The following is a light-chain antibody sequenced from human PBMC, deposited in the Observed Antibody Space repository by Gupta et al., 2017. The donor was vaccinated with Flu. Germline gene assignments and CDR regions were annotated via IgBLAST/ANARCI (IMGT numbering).Light chain of an antibody. Sequence: SLGERATINCNSSQTLLYFSNNKNYLAWYQQKPGQTPKLLMNWASTREAGVPDRFSGSGSATDFTLTISSLQAEDVAVYYCQQFDRTPWTFGQGTKVEIK. J-gene: IGKJ1*01. CDR3: QQFDRTPWT. CDR2: WAS. CDR1: QTLLYFSNNKNY. V-gene: IGKV4-1*01.